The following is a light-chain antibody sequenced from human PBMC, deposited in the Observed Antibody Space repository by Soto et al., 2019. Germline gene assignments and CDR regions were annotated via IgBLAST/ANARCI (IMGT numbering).Light chain of an antibody. V-gene: IGKV3-20*01. J-gene: IGKJ2*01. CDR1: QSVSNNY. CDR2: GSS. Sequence: EVVLTQSPGTLSLSPGERATLSCRASQSVSNNYFAWYQQKPVQAPRLLIFGSSDRATGIPDRFGGSGSGTDFTLTISRLEPEDFAVYYCQQYGSSPPYTFGQGTKLEIK. CDR3: QQYGSSPPYT.